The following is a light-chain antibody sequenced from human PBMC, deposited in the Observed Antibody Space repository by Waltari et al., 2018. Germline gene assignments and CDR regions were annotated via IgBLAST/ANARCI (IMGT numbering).Light chain of an antibody. CDR2: EVN. V-gene: IGLV2-8*01. CDR3: SSYAGDDNFVV. J-gene: IGLJ2*01. Sequence: QSALTQPPSASGSPGQSVTITCTGTSSDVGIYDWVSWYQQHPGKAPKLIGFEVNKWPSGVRPRFSGSKSGNTASLTISGLQPEDEADYYCSSYAGDDNFVVFGGGTKLTVL. CDR1: SSDVGIYDW.